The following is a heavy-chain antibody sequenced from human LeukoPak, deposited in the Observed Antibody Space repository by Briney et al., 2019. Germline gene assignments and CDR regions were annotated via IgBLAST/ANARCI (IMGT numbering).Heavy chain of an antibody. CDR2: IYYSGST. CDR3: ARGPRRRQQLVGFDP. J-gene: IGHJ5*02. Sequence: SETLSLTCTVFGCSISSDTYYWSWIRQHPGKGLDWIGYIYYSGSTYYNPSLKSRVTISVDTSKNQFSLKLSSVTAADTAVYYCARGPRRRQQLVGFDPWGQGTLVTVSS. CDR1: GCSISSDTYY. V-gene: IGHV4-31*03. D-gene: IGHD6-13*01.